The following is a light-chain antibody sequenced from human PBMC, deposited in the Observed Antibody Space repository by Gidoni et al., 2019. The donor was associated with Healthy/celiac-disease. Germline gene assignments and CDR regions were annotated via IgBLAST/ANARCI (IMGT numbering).Light chain of an antibody. CDR2: DAS. V-gene: IGKV1-33*01. CDR1: QYISNY. Sequence: DIQMTQSPSSLSASVGDRVTITCQASQYISNYLNWYQQKPGKAPKLLIYDASNLETGVPSRFSGSGSGTDFTFTISSLQPEDIATYYCQQYDNNSYMYTFGQGTKLEIK. CDR3: QQYDNNSYMYT. J-gene: IGKJ2*01.